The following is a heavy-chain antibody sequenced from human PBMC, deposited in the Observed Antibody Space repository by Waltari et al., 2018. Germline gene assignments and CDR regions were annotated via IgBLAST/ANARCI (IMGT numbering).Heavy chain of an antibody. D-gene: IGHD6-19*01. CDR2: ITRQATT. CDR3: AKDHASSGWPTFDS. Sequence: EVQFLESGGDLVQPGGSLRLSCAASGFSIASSAMSWVRQAPGKGPEWVASITRQATTYYAGSGRGRFAISRDESDNKLYLQMSGLRAEDTAMYYCAKDHASSGWPTFDSWGQGTQVTVSS. CDR1: GFSIASSA. J-gene: IGHJ4*02. V-gene: IGHV3-23*01.